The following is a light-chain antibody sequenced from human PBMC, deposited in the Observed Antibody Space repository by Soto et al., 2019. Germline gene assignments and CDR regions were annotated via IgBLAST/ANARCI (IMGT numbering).Light chain of an antibody. CDR3: SSHIDSITRI. CDR1: SSDVGGYNH. Sequence: QSVLTQPASVSGSPGQSITISCAGTSSDVGGYNHVSWYQHRPGNAPKRIIYEVTKRPSGVSNRFSGSKSGDTASLTISGLQAEDEADYYCSSHIDSITRIFGTGTKVTVL. V-gene: IGLV2-14*01. CDR2: EVT. J-gene: IGLJ1*01.